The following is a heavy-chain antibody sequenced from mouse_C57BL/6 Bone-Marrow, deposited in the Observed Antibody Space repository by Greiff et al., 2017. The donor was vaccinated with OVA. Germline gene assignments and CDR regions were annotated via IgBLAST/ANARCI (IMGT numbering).Heavy chain of an antibody. D-gene: IGHD1-3*01. V-gene: IGHV1-15*01. CDR2: IDPETGGT. Sequence: VKLVESGAELVRPGASVTLSCKASGYTFTDYEMHWVKQTPVHGLEWIGAIDPETGGTAYNQKFKGKAILTADKSSSTAYMALRSLTSEDSAVYYCTLYKMDYWGQGTSVTVSS. CDR3: TLYKMDY. CDR1: GYTFTDYE. J-gene: IGHJ4*01.